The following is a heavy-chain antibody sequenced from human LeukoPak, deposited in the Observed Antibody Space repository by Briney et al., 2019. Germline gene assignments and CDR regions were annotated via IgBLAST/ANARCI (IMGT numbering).Heavy chain of an antibody. CDR1: GGSISSYC. V-gene: IGHV4-59*01. CDR3: ARGQRLFDY. CDR2: IYHSGST. Sequence: SETLSLTCTVSGGSISSYCWSWIRQPPGKGLEWIGYIYHSGSTNYNPSLKSRVTISVDTSKNQFSLKLSSVTAADTAVYYCARGQRLFDYWGQGTLVTVSS. J-gene: IGHJ4*02. D-gene: IGHD2-2*01.